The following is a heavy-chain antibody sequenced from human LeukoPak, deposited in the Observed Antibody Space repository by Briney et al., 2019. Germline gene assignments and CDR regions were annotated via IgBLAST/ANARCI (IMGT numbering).Heavy chain of an antibody. CDR2: INNSGST. V-gene: IGHV4-34*01. CDR3: ARGRGHLGY. J-gene: IGHJ4*02. Sequence: PSETLSLTCTVAAGSTGSYSWSWIRHPPGKGLEWIGEINNSGSTNYNPSLKSRVTISVATSKNQFSLKLSSVTAADTAVYYCARGRGHLGYWGQGTLVTVSS. CDR1: AGSTGSYS. D-gene: IGHD7-27*01.